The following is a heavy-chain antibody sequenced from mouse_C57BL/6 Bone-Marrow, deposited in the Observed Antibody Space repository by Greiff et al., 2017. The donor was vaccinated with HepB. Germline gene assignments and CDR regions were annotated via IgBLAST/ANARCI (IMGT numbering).Heavy chain of an antibody. D-gene: IGHD1-1*01. CDR3: ARRIPLGYYGSSCDY. CDR2: ISTYYGDA. CDR1: GYTFTDYA. V-gene: IGHV1-67*01. J-gene: IGHJ2*01. Sequence: VQLQQSGPELVRPGVSVKISCKGSGYTFTDYAMHWVKQSHAKSLEWIGVISTYYGDASYNQKFKDKATMTVAKSSSTAYMELARLTSEDSAVYYCARRIPLGYYGSSCDYWGQGTTLTVSS.